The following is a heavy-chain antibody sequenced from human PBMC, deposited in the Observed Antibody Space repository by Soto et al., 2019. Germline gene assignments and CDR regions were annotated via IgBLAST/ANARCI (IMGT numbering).Heavy chain of an antibody. D-gene: IGHD1-26*01. CDR2: IIPIFGTA. CDR1: GGTFSSYA. Sequence: QVQLVQSGAEVKKPGYSVKVSCKASGGTFSSYAISWVRQAPGQGLEWMGGIIPIFGTANYAQKFQGRVTITADESTSTAYMELSSLRSEDTAVYYCASETGATAGFSFDILGQGTMVTVSS. V-gene: IGHV1-69*01. J-gene: IGHJ3*02. CDR3: ASETGATAGFSFDI.